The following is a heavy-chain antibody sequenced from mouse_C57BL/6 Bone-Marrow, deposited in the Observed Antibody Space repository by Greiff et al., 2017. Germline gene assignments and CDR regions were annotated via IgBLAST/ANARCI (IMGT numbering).Heavy chain of an antibody. V-gene: IGHV14-4*01. D-gene: IGHD1-1*01. CDR1: GFNIKDDY. CDR2: IDPENGDT. J-gene: IGHJ2*01. CDR3: TPYYYGSSYGY. Sequence: VQLQQSGAELVRPGASVKLSCTASGFNIKDDYMHWVKQRPEQGLEWIGWIDPENGDTEYASKFQGKATIPADTSSNTAYLQLNSLTSEDTSVYYCTPYYYGSSYGYWGQGTTLTVSS.